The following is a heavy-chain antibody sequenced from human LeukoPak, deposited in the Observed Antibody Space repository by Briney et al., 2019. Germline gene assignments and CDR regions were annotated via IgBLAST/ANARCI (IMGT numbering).Heavy chain of an antibody. J-gene: IGHJ5*02. D-gene: IGHD3-10*01. CDR3: ARVPRRGDRFDP. V-gene: IGHV1-8*01. Sequence: ASVKVSCKASGYTFTSYDVNWVRQATGQGLEWMGWMNPNSGDTGYAQKFQGRVTMTRNTSISTAYMELSSLRSEDTAVYYCARVPRRGDRFDPWGQGTLVTVSS. CDR1: GYTFTSYD. CDR2: MNPNSGDT.